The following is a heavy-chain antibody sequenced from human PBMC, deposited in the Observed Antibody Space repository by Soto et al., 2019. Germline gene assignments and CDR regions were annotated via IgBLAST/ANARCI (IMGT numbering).Heavy chain of an antibody. CDR2: LNWRGDNI. V-gene: IGHV3-9*01. Sequence: GGSLRLSCTASGFSFDRYAMHWVRQVPGKGLEWVAGLNWRGDNIAYADSVKGRFTISRDNAKNSLLLQMDSLRPEDTALYYCANDRYDLRWYEVASDYWGQGKPVTVSS. D-gene: IGHD5-12*01. CDR3: ANDRYDLRWYEVASDY. CDR1: GFSFDRYA. J-gene: IGHJ4*01.